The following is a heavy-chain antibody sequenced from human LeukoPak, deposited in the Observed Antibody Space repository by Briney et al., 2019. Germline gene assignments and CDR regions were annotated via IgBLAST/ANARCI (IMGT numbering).Heavy chain of an antibody. CDR1: GFTFSNAW. D-gene: IGHD5-12*01. J-gene: IGHJ3*02. Sequence: GGSLRLSCAASGFTFSNAWMSWVRQAPGKGLEWCGRIKSKTDGGTTDYAAPVKGRFTISRDDSKNTLYLQMNSLKTEDTAVYYCTTDSGVDIVATEGAFDIWGQGTMVTVSS. CDR3: TTDSGVDIVATEGAFDI. CDR2: IKSKTDGGTT. V-gene: IGHV3-15*01.